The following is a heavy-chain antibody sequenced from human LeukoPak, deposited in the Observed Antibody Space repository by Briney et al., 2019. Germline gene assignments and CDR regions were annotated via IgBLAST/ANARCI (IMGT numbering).Heavy chain of an antibody. D-gene: IGHD3-3*01. CDR1: GGSISSYH. CDR3: TRSLGVVIHGGMDV. CDR2: IYYTGST. Sequence: SETLSLTCTVSGGSISSYHWSWIRQPPGKGLEWIGHIYYTGSTNYNPSLKSRVTISLDTSKNQFSLKLSSVTAADTAVYYCTRSLGVVIHGGMDVWGQGTAVTVSS. J-gene: IGHJ6*02. V-gene: IGHV4-59*01.